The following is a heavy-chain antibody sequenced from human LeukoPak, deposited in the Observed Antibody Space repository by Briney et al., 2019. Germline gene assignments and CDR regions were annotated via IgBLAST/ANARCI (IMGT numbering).Heavy chain of an antibody. Sequence: SETLSLTCTVSGGSISSYYWSWIRQSPGKGLEWIGCIYYSGSTYYNPSLKSRVTISVDTSKNQFSLKLSSVTAADTAVYYCARRPRSGYHKGKAFDIWGQGTMVTVSS. J-gene: IGHJ3*02. CDR2: IYYSGST. CDR3: ARRPRSGYHKGKAFDI. D-gene: IGHD3-3*01. CDR1: GGSISSYY. V-gene: IGHV4-59*08.